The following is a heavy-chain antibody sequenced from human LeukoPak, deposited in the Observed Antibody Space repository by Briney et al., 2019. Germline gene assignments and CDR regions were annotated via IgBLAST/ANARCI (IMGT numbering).Heavy chain of an antibody. V-gene: IGHV3-48*03. CDR3: ARRTSGAFAI. J-gene: IGHJ3*02. Sequence: GGSLRLSCAASGFPFSDHEMNWVRQAPVKGLEWVSYISSSGSDKYYPDSVKGRFTISRDNAKNSLYLQMNSLRAEDTAVYYCARRTSGAFAIWGQGTKVTVSS. CDR2: ISSSGSDK. CDR1: GFPFSDHE.